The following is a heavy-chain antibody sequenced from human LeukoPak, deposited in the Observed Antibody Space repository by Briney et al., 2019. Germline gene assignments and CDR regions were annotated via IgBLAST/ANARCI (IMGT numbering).Heavy chain of an antibody. Sequence: PEGSLRLSCAASGFTFRTSGMSWVRQAPGKGLEWVSVISGSGVSTYYADSVEGRFTISRDNSKNTLYLQMNSRRAEDTGVYYCAKEYGYTYGEFDYWGQGTLVTVSS. D-gene: IGHD5-18*01. J-gene: IGHJ4*02. CDR1: GFTFRTSG. V-gene: IGHV3-23*01. CDR3: AKEYGYTYGEFDY. CDR2: ISGSGVST.